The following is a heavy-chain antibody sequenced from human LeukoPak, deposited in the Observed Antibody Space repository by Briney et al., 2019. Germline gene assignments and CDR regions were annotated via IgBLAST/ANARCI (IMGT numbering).Heavy chain of an antibody. CDR2: INHSGST. V-gene: IGHV4-34*01. J-gene: IGHJ5*02. D-gene: IGHD6-19*01. Sequence: PSETLSLTCAVYGGSFSGYYWSWIRQPPGKGLEWIGEINHSGSTNYNPSLKSRVTTSVDTSKNQFSLKLSSVTAADTAVYYCARGVVAVTGTLSWFDPWGQGTLVTVSS. CDR1: GGSFSGYY. CDR3: ARGVVAVTGTLSWFDP.